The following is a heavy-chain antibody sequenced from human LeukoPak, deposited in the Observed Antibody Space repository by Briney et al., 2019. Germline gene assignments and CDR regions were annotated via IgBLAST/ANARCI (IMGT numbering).Heavy chain of an antibody. V-gene: IGHV3-21*01. D-gene: IGHD5-18*01. CDR2: ISSSSSYI. Sequence: GGFLGISCAASGFTFSSYSMNWGRQAPGKGLEWGSSISSSSSYIYYADSVKGRFTISRDNAKNSLYLQMNSLRAEDTAVYYCASLSAAMVYYFDYWGQGTLVTVSS. J-gene: IGHJ4*02. CDR3: ASLSAAMVYYFDY. CDR1: GFTFSSYS.